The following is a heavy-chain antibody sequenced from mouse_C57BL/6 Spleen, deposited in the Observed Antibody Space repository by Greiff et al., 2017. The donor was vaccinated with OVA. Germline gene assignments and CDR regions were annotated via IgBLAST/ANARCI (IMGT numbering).Heavy chain of an antibody. Sequence: EVKLMESGGGLVKPGGSLKLSCAASGFTFSSYAMSWVRQTPEKRLEWVATISDGGSYTYYPDNVKGRFTISRDNAKNNLYLQMSHLKSEDTAMYYCARGPFYGSSSYYAMDYWGQGTSVTVSS. CDR2: ISDGGSYT. J-gene: IGHJ4*01. CDR3: ARGPFYGSSSYYAMDY. CDR1: GFTFSSYA. V-gene: IGHV5-4*03. D-gene: IGHD1-1*01.